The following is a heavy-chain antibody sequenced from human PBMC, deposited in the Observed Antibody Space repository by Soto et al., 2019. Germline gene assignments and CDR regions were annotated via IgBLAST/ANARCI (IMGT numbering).Heavy chain of an antibody. V-gene: IGHV4-59*11. J-gene: IGHJ5*02. CDR2: IYHSGGT. D-gene: IGHD6-19*01. Sequence: SETLSLTCTVSGDSISTHYWSWIRQPPGKGLEWIGHIYHSGGTRYNPSLRSRVTISVDTSKNQFSLKLRSVTAADTAVYYCAKNVAVAGFCLDPWGQGILVTVSS. CDR1: GDSISTHY. CDR3: AKNVAVAGFCLDP.